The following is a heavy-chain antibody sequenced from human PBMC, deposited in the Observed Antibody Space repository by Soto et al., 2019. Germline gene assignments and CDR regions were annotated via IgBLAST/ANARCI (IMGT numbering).Heavy chain of an antibody. D-gene: IGHD2-15*01. CDR3: AKVSISKSSAVTFDS. CDR2: VSYDASYQ. V-gene: IGHV3-30*18. J-gene: IGHJ4*02. CDR1: GFTFRTYD. Sequence: QVQLVEPGGGMVQPGKSLRLSCAGSGFTFRTYDMHWVRQAPGRGLEWVAVVSYDASYQNYVDSVKGRFTVSRDNSKNTLFLQMNSLRPEDTAVYYCAKVSISKSSAVTFDSWGRGTLVTVSS.